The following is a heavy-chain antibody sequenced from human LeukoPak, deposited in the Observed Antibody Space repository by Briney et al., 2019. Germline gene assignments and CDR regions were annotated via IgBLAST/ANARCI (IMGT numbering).Heavy chain of an antibody. J-gene: IGHJ4*02. D-gene: IGHD6-19*01. Sequence: VASVKVSCKASGYTFTSYDINWVRQAPGQGLEWMGWINPNSGGTNYAQKFQGWVTMTRDTSISTAYMELSRLRSDDTAVYYCARELVAVAGRGYYFDYWGQGTLVTVSS. CDR1: GYTFTSYD. V-gene: IGHV1-2*04. CDR3: ARELVAVAGRGYYFDY. CDR2: INPNSGGT.